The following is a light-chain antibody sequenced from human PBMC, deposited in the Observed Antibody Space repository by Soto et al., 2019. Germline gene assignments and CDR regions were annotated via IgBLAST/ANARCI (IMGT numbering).Light chain of an antibody. CDR1: QSISKY. J-gene: IGKJ3*01. V-gene: IGKV1-39*01. Sequence: DIQVSQSPSSLSTSVGDRFTITCRASQSISKYVNWFQQNPGKAPKLLIYAASTLQSGVPSRFSGSGSGTDFTLTISSLQPEDFATYYCQQLGETFGPGTKVDIK. CDR2: AAS. CDR3: QQLGET.